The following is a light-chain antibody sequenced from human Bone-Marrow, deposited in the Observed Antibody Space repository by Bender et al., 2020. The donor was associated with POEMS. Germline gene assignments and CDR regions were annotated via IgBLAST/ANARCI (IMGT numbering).Light chain of an antibody. CDR3: ASWDDTLKGVV. CDR2: TDT. J-gene: IGLJ2*01. Sequence: QSVLTQPPSTSGTPGQRATISCSGSTSNIGSNPVTWYHQLPGTAPKLLIYTDTQRPSGVPDRFSASKSGSTASLAISGLQSEDEADYYCASWDDTLKGVVFGGGTKVTVL. V-gene: IGLV1-44*01. CDR1: TSNIGSNP.